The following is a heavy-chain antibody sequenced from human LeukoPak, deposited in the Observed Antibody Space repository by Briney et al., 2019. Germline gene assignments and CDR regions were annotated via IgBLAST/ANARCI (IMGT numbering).Heavy chain of an antibody. CDR3: ARVKTTVTLYYFDY. CDR2: FDPEDGET. J-gene: IGHJ4*02. D-gene: IGHD4-17*01. Sequence: GASVKVSCKVSGYTLTELSMHWVRQAPGKGLEWMGGFDPEDGETNYAQKFQGRVTITADESTSTAYMELSSLRSEDTAVYYCARVKTTVTLYYFDYWGQGTLVTVSS. V-gene: IGHV1-24*01. CDR1: GYTLTELS.